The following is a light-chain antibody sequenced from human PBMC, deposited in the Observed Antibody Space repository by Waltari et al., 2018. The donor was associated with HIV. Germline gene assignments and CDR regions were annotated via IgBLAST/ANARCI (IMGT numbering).Light chain of an antibody. CDR2: EGS. V-gene: IGLV2-23*01. CDR3: CSYAGSSTSWV. J-gene: IGLJ3*02. Sequence: QSALTQPASVSGSPGQSITISCTGTSSDVGSYNLVSWYQQHPGKAPNLMIYEGSKRPSGVSNRFSGSKSGTTASLTISGLQAEDEADYYCCSYAGSSTSWVFGGGTKLTVL. CDR1: SSDVGSYNL.